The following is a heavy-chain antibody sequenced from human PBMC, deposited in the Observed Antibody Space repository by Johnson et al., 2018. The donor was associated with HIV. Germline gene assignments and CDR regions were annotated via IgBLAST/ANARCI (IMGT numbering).Heavy chain of an antibody. CDR3: ARGGTESVGYHPAAHFLSAFDI. D-gene: IGHD1-7*01. Sequence: VQLVESGGGLVQPGGSLRLSCAASGFTVSSNYMSWVRQAPGKGLEWVSVVYRGGSTYYADSVQGRFTVSRDNSKNTLYLQMNSLRVEDTAIYYCARGGTESVGYHPAAHFLSAFDIWGQGTMVTVSS. CDR1: GFTVSSNY. V-gene: IGHV3-66*02. J-gene: IGHJ3*02. CDR2: VYRGGST.